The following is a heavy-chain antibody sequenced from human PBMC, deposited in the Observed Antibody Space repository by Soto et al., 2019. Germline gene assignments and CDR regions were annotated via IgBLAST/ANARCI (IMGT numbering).Heavy chain of an antibody. V-gene: IGHV3-33*03. J-gene: IGHJ4*02. CDR2: IGYDGSNK. Sequence: QVQLVESGGGVVQPGRSLRLSCAASGFIFNEYGMHWVRQAPGKGLEWVAVIGYDGSNKYYADSVKGRFNFSRDNSKNTMSLQMNSLRAEDTAVYYCARWGCSGSNCNLNQRSFDLWGQGTLVTVSS. D-gene: IGHD2-15*01. CDR1: GFIFNEYG. CDR3: ARWGCSGSNCNLNQRSFDL.